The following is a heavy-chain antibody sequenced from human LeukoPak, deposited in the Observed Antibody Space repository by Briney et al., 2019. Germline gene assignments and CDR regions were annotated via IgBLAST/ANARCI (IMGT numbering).Heavy chain of an antibody. Sequence: PGGSLRLSCAASGFTFSSYGMHWVRQAPGKGLEWVAVIWYDGSNKYYADSVKGRFTISRDNSKNTLYLQMSSLRAEDTAVYYCARGCDIVVVPAAIGSKQAVWFDPWGQGTLVTVSS. J-gene: IGHJ5*02. CDR2: IWYDGSNK. D-gene: IGHD2-2*01. CDR3: ARGCDIVVVPAAIGSKQAVWFDP. CDR1: GFTFSSYG. V-gene: IGHV3-33*01.